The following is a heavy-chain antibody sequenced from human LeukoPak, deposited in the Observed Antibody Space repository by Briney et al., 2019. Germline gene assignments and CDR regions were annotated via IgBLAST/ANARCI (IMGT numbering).Heavy chain of an antibody. V-gene: IGHV3-66*01. D-gene: IGHD3-10*01. CDR3: ASMSYYGSGSYYGNYFDY. CDR2: IYSGGST. Sequence: PGGSLRLSCAASGFTVSSNYMSWVRQAPGKGLEWVSVIYSGGSTYYADSVKGRFTISRDNSKNTLYLQMNSLRAEDTAVYYCASMSYYGSGSYYGNYFDYWGQGTLVTVSS. J-gene: IGHJ4*02. CDR1: GFTVSSNY.